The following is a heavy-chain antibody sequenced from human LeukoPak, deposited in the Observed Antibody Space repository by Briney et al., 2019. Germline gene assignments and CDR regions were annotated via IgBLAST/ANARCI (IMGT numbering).Heavy chain of an antibody. Sequence: GGSLRLSCAASGFTFSSYAMSWVRQAPGKGLEWVSVISGGGGDTYYADSVKGRLTISRDISKNTLYLQMNSLSAEDTAVYYCAKGDSGMVRRYYFDYWGQGTLVTVSS. CDR3: AKGDSGMVRRYYFDY. V-gene: IGHV3-23*01. CDR2: ISGGGGDT. D-gene: IGHD2-8*01. CDR1: GFTFSSYA. J-gene: IGHJ4*02.